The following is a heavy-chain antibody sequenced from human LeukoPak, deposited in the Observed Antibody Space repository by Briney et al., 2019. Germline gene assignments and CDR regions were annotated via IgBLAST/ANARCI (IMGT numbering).Heavy chain of an antibody. CDR3: ARAARLPYAEENWFDP. CDR2: IIPIFGTA. J-gene: IGHJ5*02. CDR1: GGTFSSYA. D-gene: IGHD6-6*01. V-gene: IGHV1-69*13. Sequence: SVKVSCKASGGTFSSYAISWVRQAPGQGLEWVGGIIPIFGTANYAQKFQGRVTITADESTSIAYMELSSLRSEDTAVYYCARAARLPYAEENWFDPWGQGTLVTVSS.